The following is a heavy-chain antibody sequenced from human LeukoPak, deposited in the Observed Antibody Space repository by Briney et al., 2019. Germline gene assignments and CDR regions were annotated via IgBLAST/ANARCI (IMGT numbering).Heavy chain of an antibody. Sequence: SETLSLTCTVSGCSISSSSYYWGWIRQPPGKGLEWIGSIYYSGSTYYNPSLKSRVTISVDTSKNQFSLKLSSVTAADTAVYYCARLPAVAGIFDYWGQGTLVTVSS. D-gene: IGHD6-19*01. CDR1: GCSISSSSYY. J-gene: IGHJ4*02. CDR2: IYYSGST. V-gene: IGHV4-39*01. CDR3: ARLPAVAGIFDY.